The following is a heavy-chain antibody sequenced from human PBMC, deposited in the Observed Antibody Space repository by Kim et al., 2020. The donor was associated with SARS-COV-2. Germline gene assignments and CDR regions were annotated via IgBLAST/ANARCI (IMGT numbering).Heavy chain of an antibody. Sequence: AQKFQGRVTMTEDTSTDTAYMELSSLRSEDTAVYYCATGITIFGVVNFDYWGQGTLVTVSS. J-gene: IGHJ4*02. V-gene: IGHV1-24*01. D-gene: IGHD3-3*01. CDR3: ATGITIFGVVNFDY.